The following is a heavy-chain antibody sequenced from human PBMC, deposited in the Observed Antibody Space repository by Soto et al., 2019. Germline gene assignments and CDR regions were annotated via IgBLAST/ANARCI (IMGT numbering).Heavy chain of an antibody. CDR1: GGSISRYY. Sequence: QVQLQESGPRLVKPSETLSLTCTVSGGSISRYYWSWIRQPPGMGLEWIGYLYYSGSTNYNPSLKSGVTISVDTSKNQFSLKLSSVTAADTAVYYCARVWGGAFDFWGQGTMVTVSS. V-gene: IGHV4-59*01. CDR2: LYYSGST. D-gene: IGHD3-10*01. CDR3: ARVWGGAFDF. J-gene: IGHJ3*01.